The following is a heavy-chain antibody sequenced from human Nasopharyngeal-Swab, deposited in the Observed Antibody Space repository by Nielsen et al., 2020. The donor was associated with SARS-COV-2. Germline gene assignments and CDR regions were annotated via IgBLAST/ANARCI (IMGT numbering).Heavy chain of an antibody. J-gene: IGHJ4*02. Sequence: SETLSLTCTVSGGSISSGGYYWSWIRQHPGKGLEWIGYIYYSGSTYYNPSLKSRVTISVDTSKNQFSLKLSSVTAADTAVYYCARETLGLGTVVGDYWGQGTLVTVSS. CDR2: IYYSGST. CDR3: ARETLGLGTVVGDY. CDR1: GGSISSGGYY. V-gene: IGHV4-31*03. D-gene: IGHD3-22*01.